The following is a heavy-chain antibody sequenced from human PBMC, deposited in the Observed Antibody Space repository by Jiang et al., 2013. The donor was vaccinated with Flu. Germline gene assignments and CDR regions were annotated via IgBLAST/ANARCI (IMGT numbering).Heavy chain of an antibody. V-gene: IGHV5-51*01. CDR3: ARGELPYYFDY. J-gene: IGHJ4*02. D-gene: IGHD3-10*01. CDR2: IYPGDSDT. Sequence: PGKGLEWMGIIYPGDSDTRYSPSFQGQVTISADKSISTAYLQWSSLKASDTAMYYCARGELPYYFDYWGQGTLVTVSS.